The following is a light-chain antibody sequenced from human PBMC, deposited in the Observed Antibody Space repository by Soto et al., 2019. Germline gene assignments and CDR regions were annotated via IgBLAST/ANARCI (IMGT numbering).Light chain of an antibody. Sequence: NFMLTQPHSVSESPGKTVIISCTRSSGSIASNYVQWYQQRPGSSPTTVIYEDNQRPSGVPDRFSGSIDSSSNSASLTISGLETEDEADYLCQSYDATNQVSGGGTKLTVL. V-gene: IGLV6-57*01. CDR2: EDN. CDR3: QSYDATNQV. J-gene: IGLJ3*02. CDR1: SGSIASNY.